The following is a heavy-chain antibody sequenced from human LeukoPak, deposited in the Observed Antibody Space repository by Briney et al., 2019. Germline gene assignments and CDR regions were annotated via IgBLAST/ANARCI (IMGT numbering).Heavy chain of an antibody. V-gene: IGHV3-23*01. CDR2: IFPSGGEI. CDR3: ATYRQVLLPFET. J-gene: IGHJ5*02. Sequence: GGSLRLSCAASGFTFSTFAMIWVRQPPGKGLEWVSSIFPSGGEIHYADSVRGRFTISRDNSKSTLSLQMNSLRAEDTAIYYCATYRQVLLPFETWGQGTLVTVSS. CDR1: GFTFSTFA. D-gene: IGHD2-8*02.